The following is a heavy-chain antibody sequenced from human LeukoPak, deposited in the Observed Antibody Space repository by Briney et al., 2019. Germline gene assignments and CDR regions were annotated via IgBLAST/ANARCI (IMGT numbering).Heavy chain of an antibody. V-gene: IGHV4-31*03. CDR3: ARSMVRGVIIRAGFDP. CDR2: IYYSGST. CDR1: GGSISSSGYY. Sequence: SETLSLTCTVSGGSISSSGYYWSWIRQHPGKGLEWIGYIYYSGSTYYNPSLKSRVTISVDTSKNQFSLKLSSVTAADTAVYYCARSMVRGVIIRAGFDPWGQGTLVTVSS. J-gene: IGHJ5*02. D-gene: IGHD3-10*01.